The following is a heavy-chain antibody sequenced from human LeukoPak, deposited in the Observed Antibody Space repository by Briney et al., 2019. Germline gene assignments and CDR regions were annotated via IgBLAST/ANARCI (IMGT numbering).Heavy chain of an antibody. Sequence: GESLKISCEASGYRFTMYWIGWVRQMPRRGLEWMGIIYPGDSDTRYSPSFQGQVTISADKSISTAYLQWSSLKASDTAMYYCASTIAAAGTLDYWGQGTLVTVSS. CDR3: ASTIAAAGTLDY. D-gene: IGHD6-13*01. J-gene: IGHJ4*02. CDR1: GYRFTMYW. V-gene: IGHV5-51*01. CDR2: IYPGDSDT.